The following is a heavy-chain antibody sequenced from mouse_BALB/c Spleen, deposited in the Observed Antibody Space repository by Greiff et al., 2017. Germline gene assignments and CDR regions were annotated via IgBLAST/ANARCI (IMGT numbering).Heavy chain of an antibody. CDR3: ARSGDYDGPAGFAY. V-gene: IGHV1S29*02. J-gene: IGHJ3*01. D-gene: IGHD2-4*01. Sequence: VQLQQSGPELVKPGASVKISCKASGYTFTDYNMHWVKQSHGKSLEWIGYIYPYNGGTGYNQKFKSKATLTVDNSSSTAYMELRSLTSEDSAVYYCARSGDYDGPAGFAYWGQGTLVTVSA. CDR1: GYTFTDYN. CDR2: IYPYNGGT.